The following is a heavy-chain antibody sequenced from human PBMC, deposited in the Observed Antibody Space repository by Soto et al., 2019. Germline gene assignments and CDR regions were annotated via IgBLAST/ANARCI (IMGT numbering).Heavy chain of an antibody. D-gene: IGHD1-26*01. Sequence: SVKVSCKASGGTFSSYAISWVRQAPGQGLEWMGGIIPIFGTANYAQKFQGRVTITADESTSTAYMELSSLRSEDTAVYYCARVGSQVGATMMDRDYYYGMDVWGQGTTVTSP. CDR1: GGTFSSYA. CDR3: ARVGSQVGATMMDRDYYYGMDV. J-gene: IGHJ6*02. V-gene: IGHV1-69*13. CDR2: IIPIFGTA.